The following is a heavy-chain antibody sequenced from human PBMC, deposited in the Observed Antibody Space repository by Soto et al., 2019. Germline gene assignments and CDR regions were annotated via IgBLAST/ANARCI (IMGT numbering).Heavy chain of an antibody. J-gene: IGHJ4*02. D-gene: IGHD3-22*01. CDR3: ASSIKYYYDSSGYYYVKNRPYFDY. Sequence: SVKVSCKASGGTFSSYAISWVRQAPGQGLEWMGGIVPIFGTANYAQKFQGRVTITADESTSTAYMELSSLRSEDTAVYYCASSIKYYYDSSGYYYVKNRPYFDYWGQGTLVTVSP. V-gene: IGHV1-69*13. CDR2: IVPIFGTA. CDR1: GGTFSSYA.